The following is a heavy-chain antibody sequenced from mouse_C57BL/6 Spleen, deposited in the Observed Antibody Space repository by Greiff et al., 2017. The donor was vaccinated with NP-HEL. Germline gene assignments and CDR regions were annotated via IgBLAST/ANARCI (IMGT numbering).Heavy chain of an antibody. D-gene: IGHD2-2*01. J-gene: IGHJ2*01. V-gene: IGHV3-6*01. CDR1: GYSITSGYY. CDR3: AREGYDALFDY. CDR2: ISYDGSN. Sequence: ESGPGLVKPSQSLSLTCSVTGYSITSGYYWNWIRQFPGNKLEWMGYISYDGSNNYNPSLKNRISITRDTSKNQFFLKLNSVTTEDTATYYCAREGYDALFDYWGQGTTLTVSS.